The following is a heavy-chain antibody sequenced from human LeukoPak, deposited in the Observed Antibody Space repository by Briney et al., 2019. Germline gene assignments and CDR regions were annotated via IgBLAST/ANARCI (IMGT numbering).Heavy chain of an antibody. CDR2: ISSTSTSI. CDR1: GFTFSSHT. V-gene: IGHV3-21*01. Sequence: TGGSLRLSCAASGFTFSSHTMNWVRQAPRKGLEWVSSISSTSTSIYHADSVKGRFTISRDNTKNSLYLQMNSLRAEDTAVYYCARGFRAFDFWAQGTVVTVSS. CDR3: ARGFRAFDF. J-gene: IGHJ3*01.